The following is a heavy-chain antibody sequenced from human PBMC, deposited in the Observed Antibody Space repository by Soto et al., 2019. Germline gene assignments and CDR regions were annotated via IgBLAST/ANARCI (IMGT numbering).Heavy chain of an antibody. V-gene: IGHV3-23*01. CDR2: ISGSGGDT. CDR3: TKGALTVLPYFDY. CDR1: GFTFSSYA. J-gene: IGHJ4*02. D-gene: IGHD4-17*01. Sequence: GSLRLSCAASGFTFSSYAVSWVRQAPGKGLEWISAISGSGGDTYYADSEKGRFTISRDNSKNTLYLQMNNLRAEDTAVYYRTKGALTVLPYFDYWGQGTLVTVSS.